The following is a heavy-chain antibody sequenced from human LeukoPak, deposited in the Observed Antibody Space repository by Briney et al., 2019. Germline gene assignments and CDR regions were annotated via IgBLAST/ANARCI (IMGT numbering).Heavy chain of an antibody. Sequence: SETLSLTCTVSGGSMSSGTYYWGWIRQPPGKGLEWIGTIYYSGPTYYNLSLKSRVTISIDTSKNQFSLKLSSVTAADTAVYYCASTPLGATRPFDYWGQGTLVTVSS. J-gene: IGHJ4*02. CDR3: ASTPLGATRPFDY. D-gene: IGHD5-12*01. V-gene: IGHV4-39*01. CDR1: GGSMSSGTYY. CDR2: IYYSGPT.